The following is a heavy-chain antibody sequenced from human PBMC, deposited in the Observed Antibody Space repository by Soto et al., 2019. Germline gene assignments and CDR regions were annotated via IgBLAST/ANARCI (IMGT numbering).Heavy chain of an antibody. J-gene: IGHJ6*02. D-gene: IGHD6-13*01. Sequence: GGSLRLSCAASGFTFSSYWMSWVRQAPGKGLEWVANIKQDGSEKYYVDSVKGRFTISRDNAKNSLYLQMNSLRAEDTAVYYCARDLLEGAAAGGYGMDVWGQGTTVTVSS. CDR1: GFTFSSYW. CDR3: ARDLLEGAAAGGYGMDV. CDR2: IKQDGSEK. V-gene: IGHV3-7*05.